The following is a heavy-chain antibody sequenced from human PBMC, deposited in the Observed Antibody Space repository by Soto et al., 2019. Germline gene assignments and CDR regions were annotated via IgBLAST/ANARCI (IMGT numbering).Heavy chain of an antibody. J-gene: IGHJ5*02. D-gene: IGHD3-22*01. CDR3: ARVLYGKYDSSGYYYDWLDP. CDR2: TYYRSKWYN. Sequence: SQTLSLTCAISGDSVSSNSAAWNWIRQSPSRGLEWLGRTYYRSKWYNDYAVSVKSRITINPDTSKNQFSLQLNSVTPEDTAVYYFARVLYGKYDSSGYYYDWLDPWGQGTLVTVSS. V-gene: IGHV6-1*01. CDR1: GDSVSSNSAA.